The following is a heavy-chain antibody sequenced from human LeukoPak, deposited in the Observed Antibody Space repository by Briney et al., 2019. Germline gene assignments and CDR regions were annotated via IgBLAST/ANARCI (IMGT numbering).Heavy chain of an antibody. CDR1: GFTFSSYA. CDR2: IKPDGSQK. J-gene: IGHJ4*02. CDR3: ANSGWSLRDY. D-gene: IGHD6-19*01. Sequence: PGRSLRLSCAASGFTFSSYAMHWVRQAPGRGLEWVANIKPDGSQKYYVGSVKGRFSISRDNAENSLYLQMNSLRAEDTAVYYCANSGWSLRDYWGQGTLVTVSS. V-gene: IGHV3-7*01.